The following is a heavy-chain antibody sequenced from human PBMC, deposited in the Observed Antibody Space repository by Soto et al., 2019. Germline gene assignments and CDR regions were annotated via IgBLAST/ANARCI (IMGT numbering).Heavy chain of an antibody. J-gene: IGHJ6*03. D-gene: IGHD3-10*01. Sequence: PSETLSLTCTVSGGSISSYYWSWILQPPGKGLELIGYIYYSGSTNYNPSLKSRVTISVDTSKNQFSLKLSSVTAADTAVYYCARAGLYYYGSGSYYNPLYWYYYMDVWGKGTTVTVSS. CDR2: IYYSGST. CDR1: GGSISSYY. CDR3: ARAGLYYYGSGSYYNPLYWYYYMDV. V-gene: IGHV4-59*01.